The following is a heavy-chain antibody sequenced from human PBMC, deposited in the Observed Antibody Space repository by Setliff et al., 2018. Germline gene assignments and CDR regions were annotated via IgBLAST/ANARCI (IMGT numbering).Heavy chain of an antibody. CDR2: IFTSGST. CDR1: GGSVSTFY. D-gene: IGHD3-9*01. V-gene: IGHV4-4*09. CDR3: AHSTTFDLHHDY. J-gene: IGHJ4*02. Sequence: SETLSLTCRVSGGSVSTFYWTWIRQPPGKGLEWIGYIFTSGSTQYNPSLESRATISRDTSSNQFSLKLFSVTAADTAVYYCAHSTTFDLHHDYWGQGALVTVSS.